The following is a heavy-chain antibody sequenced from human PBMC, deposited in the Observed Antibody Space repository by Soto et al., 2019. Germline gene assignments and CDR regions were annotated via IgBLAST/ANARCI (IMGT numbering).Heavy chain of an antibody. CDR3: ARVGAAGAYYYYGMDV. CDR2: IYYSGST. Sequence: QVQLQESGPGLVKPSQTLSLTCTVSGGSISSGGYYWSWIRQHPGKGLEWIGYIYYSGSTYYNPSLKSRVTISVDTSKNQLSLKLSSVTAADTAVYYCARVGAAGAYYYYGMDVWGQGTTVTVSS. J-gene: IGHJ6*02. V-gene: IGHV4-31*03. D-gene: IGHD6-13*01. CDR1: GGSISSGGYY.